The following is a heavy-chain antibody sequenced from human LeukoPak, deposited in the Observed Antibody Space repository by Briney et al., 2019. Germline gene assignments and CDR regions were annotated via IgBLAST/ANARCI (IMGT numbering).Heavy chain of an antibody. CDR3: ARDLSRSSSGGY. CDR2: ISYDGSNK. D-gene: IGHD6-13*01. V-gene: IGHV3-30-3*01. Sequence: GGSLRLSCAASGFTFSSYAMHWVRQAPGKGLEWVAVISYDGSNKYYADSVKGRFTISRDNSKNTLYLQMNSLRAEDTAVYYCARDLSRSSSGGYWGQGTLVTVSS. J-gene: IGHJ4*02. CDR1: GFTFSSYA.